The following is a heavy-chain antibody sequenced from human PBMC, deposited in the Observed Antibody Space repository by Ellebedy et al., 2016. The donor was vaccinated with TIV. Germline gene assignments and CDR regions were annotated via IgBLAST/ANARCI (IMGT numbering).Heavy chain of an antibody. CDR3: ATTRGPIAARPSDY. D-gene: IGHD6-13*01. J-gene: IGHJ4*02. CDR1: GGSFSGYY. Sequence: SETLSLXXAVYGGSFSGYYWSWIRQPPGKGLEWIGEINHSGSTNYNPSLKSRVTISVDTSKNQFSLKLSSVTAADTAVYYCATTRGPIAARPSDYWGQGTLVTVSS. V-gene: IGHV4-34*01. CDR2: INHSGST.